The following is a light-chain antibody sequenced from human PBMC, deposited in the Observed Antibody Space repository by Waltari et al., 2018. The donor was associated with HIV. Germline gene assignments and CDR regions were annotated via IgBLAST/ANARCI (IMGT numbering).Light chain of an antibody. CDR3: QQYGSSPQT. Sequence: EVVLTQSPDTLSLSPGEGAVLSCRASQSVNSNSLAWYQQKPGQAPRLLIFAASSRAPVMPDRFSGSGSGTDFTRASSGLKPEDFATYYCQQYGSSPQTFGQGTKLEIK. CDR2: AAS. CDR1: QSVNSNS. J-gene: IGKJ2*01. V-gene: IGKV3-20*01.